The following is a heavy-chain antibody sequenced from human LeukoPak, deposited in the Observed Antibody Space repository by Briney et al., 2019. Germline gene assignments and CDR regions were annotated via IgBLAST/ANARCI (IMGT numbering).Heavy chain of an antibody. J-gene: IGHJ4*02. CDR3: LKRSQGPIWQQLVPDH. D-gene: IGHD6-13*01. V-gene: IGHV3-64D*06. CDR2: ISSGGGNT. CDR1: GFAFSTYA. Sequence: RGSLRLSCLASGFAFSTYAMHWVRQAPGEGLEHVSTISSGGGNTYFEASVKGRFTIFRGPSKNPLYLEMGHLRGDDTAVYYLLKRSQGPIWQQLVPDHWGQGTQVTVSS.